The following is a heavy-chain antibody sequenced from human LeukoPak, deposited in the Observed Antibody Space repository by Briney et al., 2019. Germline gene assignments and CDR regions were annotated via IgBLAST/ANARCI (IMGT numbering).Heavy chain of an antibody. CDR2: INPNSGGT. CDR3: ARRGSSTSSYYYAMDA. D-gene: IGHD2-2*01. J-gene: IGHJ6*02. V-gene: IGHV1-2*02. Sequence: ASVKVSCKASGYTFTGYYMHWVRQAPGQGLEWMGWINPNSGGTNYAQKFQGRVSMTRDTSIGTAYMELSRLRSDDTAVYYCARRGSSTSSYYYAMDAWGQGTTVTVSS. CDR1: GYTFTGYY.